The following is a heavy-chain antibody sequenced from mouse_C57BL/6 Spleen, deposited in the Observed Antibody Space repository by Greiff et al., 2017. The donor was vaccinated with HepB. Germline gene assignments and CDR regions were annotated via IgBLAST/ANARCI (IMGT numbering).Heavy chain of an antibody. J-gene: IGHJ4*01. Sequence: QVQLQQPGAELVKPGASVKLSCKASGYTFTSYWMHWVKQRPGQGLEWIGMIHPNSGSTNYNEKFKSKATLTVDKSSSTAYMQLSSLTSEDSAVYYCARWSYYIHGAMDYWGQGTSVTVSS. CDR3: ARWSYYIHGAMDY. V-gene: IGHV1-64*01. CDR2: IHPNSGST. D-gene: IGHD2-12*01. CDR1: GYTFTSYW.